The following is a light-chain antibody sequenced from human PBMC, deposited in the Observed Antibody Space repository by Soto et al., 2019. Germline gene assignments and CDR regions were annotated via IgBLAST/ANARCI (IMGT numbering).Light chain of an antibody. V-gene: IGKV1-5*03. CDR1: QTISSW. Sequence: DIQITKSPSTLSGSVGDRVTSACRASQTISSWLAWYQQKPGKAPKLLIYKASTLKSGVPSRFSGSGSGTEFTLTISSMQPDDFATYYCQPYNSYSEAFGQGTKVDIK. CDR3: QPYNSYSEA. CDR2: KAS. J-gene: IGKJ1*01.